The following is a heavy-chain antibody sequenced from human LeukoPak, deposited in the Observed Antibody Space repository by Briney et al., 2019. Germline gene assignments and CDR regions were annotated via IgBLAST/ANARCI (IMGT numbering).Heavy chain of an antibody. V-gene: IGHV3-15*01. Sequence: GGSLRLSCAASGFTFSNAWMSWVRQAPGKGLEWVGRIKSKTDGGTTDYAAPVKGRFTISRDDSKNTLYLQMNSLKTEDTAVYYCTTPIERITIFGVVIDAFDIWGQGTMVTVSS. CDR1: GFTFSNAW. CDR3: TTPIERITIFGVVIDAFDI. CDR2: IKSKTDGGTT. D-gene: IGHD3-3*01. J-gene: IGHJ3*02.